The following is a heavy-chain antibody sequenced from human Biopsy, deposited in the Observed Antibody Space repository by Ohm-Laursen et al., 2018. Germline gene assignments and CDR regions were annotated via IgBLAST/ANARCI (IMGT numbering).Heavy chain of an antibody. CDR3: AADINVWNVNY. CDR2: FAPENGKT. J-gene: IGHJ4*02. V-gene: IGHV1-24*01. CDR1: GPTLTVLS. Sequence: ASVNVSCKVSGPTLTVLSMHWVRQAPGSGLEWMGCFAPENGKTIYAQKFQGRITMTEDTSTDTAYMELSSRRSEDTAVYYCAADINVWNVNYWGQGTQGTGSS. D-gene: IGHD1-1*01.